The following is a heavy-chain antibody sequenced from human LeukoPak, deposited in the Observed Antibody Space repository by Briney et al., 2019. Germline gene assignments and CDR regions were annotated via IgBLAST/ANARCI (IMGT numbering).Heavy chain of an antibody. CDR1: GGSISSYY. J-gene: IGHJ5*02. CDR3: ARDIGYYYGSGSLNWFDP. V-gene: IGHV4-4*07. Sequence: PSETLSLTCTVSGGSISSYYWSWIRQPAGKGLEWIGRIYTSGSTNYNPSRKSRVTMSVDTSKNQFSLKLSSVTAADTAVYYCARDIGYYYGSGSLNWFDPWGQGTLVTVSS. D-gene: IGHD3-10*01. CDR2: IYTSGST.